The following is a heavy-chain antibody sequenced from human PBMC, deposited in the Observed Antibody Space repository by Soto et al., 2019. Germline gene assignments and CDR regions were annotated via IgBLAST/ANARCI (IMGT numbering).Heavy chain of an antibody. CDR1: GGSISSGGYY. J-gene: IGHJ5*02. CDR2: IYYSGST. D-gene: IGHD5-18*01. CDR3: AREGRYSYDPYNWFDP. Sequence: ASATLALTCTVSGGSISSGGYYWSWIRQHPGKGLEWIGYIYYSGSTYYNPSLKSRVTISVDTSKNQFSLKLSSVTAADTAVYYCAREGRYSYDPYNWFDPWGQGTLVTVSS. V-gene: IGHV4-31*03.